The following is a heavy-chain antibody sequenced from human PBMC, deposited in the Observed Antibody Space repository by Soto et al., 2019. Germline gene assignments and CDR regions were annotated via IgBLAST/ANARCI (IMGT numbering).Heavy chain of an antibody. CDR1: GFTFSSYW. CDR2: IKQDGSEK. J-gene: IGHJ6*02. V-gene: IGHV3-7*01. D-gene: IGHD6-13*01. CDR3: ARIATTGRGWDV. Sequence: EVQLVESGGGLVQPGGSLRLSCADSGFTFSSYWMSWVRQAPVKGLEWVGNIKQDGSEKNYVDSVKGRFTISRDNAKNSLYLQMISLRAEDTAVYYCARIATTGRGWDVWGQGTTVVVSS.